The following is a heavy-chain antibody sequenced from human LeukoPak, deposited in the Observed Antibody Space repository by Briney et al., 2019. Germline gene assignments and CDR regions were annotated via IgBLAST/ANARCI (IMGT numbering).Heavy chain of an antibody. CDR3: ASRDGYGRDAFDI. CDR1: GGSINSNNW. CDR2: IYHSGST. V-gene: IGHV4-4*02. Sequence: SETLSLTCAVSGGSINSNNWWSWVRQPPGKGLEWIGEIYHSGSTNYNPSLKSRVTISVDKSKKQFSLKLSSVTAADTAVYYCASRDGYGRDAFDIWGQGTMVTVSS. J-gene: IGHJ3*02. D-gene: IGHD5-24*01.